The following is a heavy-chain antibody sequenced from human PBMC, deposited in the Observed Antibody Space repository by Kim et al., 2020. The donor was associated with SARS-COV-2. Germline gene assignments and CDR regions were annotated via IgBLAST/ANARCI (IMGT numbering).Heavy chain of an antibody. J-gene: IGHJ6*02. D-gene: IGHD3-10*01. CDR2: ISGDGGST. V-gene: IGHV3-43*02. CDR1: GFTFDDYA. CDR3: ALSRSYMVRGHSYLSDYYGMDV. Sequence: GGSLRLSCAASGFTFDDYAMHWVRQAPGKGLEWVSLISGDGGSTYYADSVKGRFTISRDNSKNSLYLQMNSLRTEDTALYYCALSRSYMVRGHSYLSDYYGMDVWGQGTTVTVSS.